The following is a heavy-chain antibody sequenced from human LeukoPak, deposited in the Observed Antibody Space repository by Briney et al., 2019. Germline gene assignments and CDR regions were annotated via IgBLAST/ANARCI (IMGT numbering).Heavy chain of an antibody. J-gene: IGHJ3*02. Sequence: GGSLRLSCAASGFTFSNYWMSWVRQAPGKGLEWVANIKQDGSEKYYVDSVKGRFTISRDNAKNSLYLQMNSLRAEDTAVYYCAREYSSSWYDAFDIWGQGTMVTVSS. CDR1: GFTFSNYW. CDR2: IKQDGSEK. V-gene: IGHV3-7*01. D-gene: IGHD6-13*01. CDR3: AREYSSSWYDAFDI.